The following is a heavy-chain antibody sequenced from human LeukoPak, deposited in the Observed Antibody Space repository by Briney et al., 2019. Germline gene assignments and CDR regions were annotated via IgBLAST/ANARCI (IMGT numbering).Heavy chain of an antibody. J-gene: IGHJ4*02. CDR1: GYSFTAYY. CDR3: ARGRVSSAYDPAGY. Sequence: GASVKVSCKASGYSFTAYYMYWVRQAPGQGLEWMGWINPKGGDTNYAQKFQDRVTMTRDTSISTVYVEFIRLRSDDTAVFYCARGRVSSAYDPAGYWGQGTLVIVSS. V-gene: IGHV1-2*02. D-gene: IGHD5-12*01. CDR2: INPKGGDT.